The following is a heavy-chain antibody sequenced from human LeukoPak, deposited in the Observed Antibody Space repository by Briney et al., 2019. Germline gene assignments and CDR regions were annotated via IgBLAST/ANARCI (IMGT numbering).Heavy chain of an antibody. CDR3: AKPLKYYYDSSGCLDI. D-gene: IGHD3-22*01. Sequence: GGSLRLSCAASGFTFSSYAMYWVRQAPGKGLEWVSAISASGESTYYADSVKGRVTTSRANSENTVYLQMNSLKAEDTAVYYCAKPLKYYYDSSGCLDIWGQGTMVTVSS. CDR2: ISASGEST. J-gene: IGHJ3*02. CDR1: GFTFSSYA. V-gene: IGHV3-23*01.